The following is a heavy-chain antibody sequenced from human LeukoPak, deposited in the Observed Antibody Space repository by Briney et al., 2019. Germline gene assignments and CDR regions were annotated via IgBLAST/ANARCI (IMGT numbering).Heavy chain of an antibody. Sequence: GGSLRLSCAASGFTFDDYAMHWVRQAPGKGLERVSGISWNSGSIGYADSVKGRFTISRDNAKNSLYLQMNSLRAEDTALYYCAKGLYDSSGYSVFDYWGQGTLVTVSS. D-gene: IGHD3-22*01. CDR2: ISWNSGSI. V-gene: IGHV3-9*01. CDR3: AKGLYDSSGYSVFDY. J-gene: IGHJ4*02. CDR1: GFTFDDYA.